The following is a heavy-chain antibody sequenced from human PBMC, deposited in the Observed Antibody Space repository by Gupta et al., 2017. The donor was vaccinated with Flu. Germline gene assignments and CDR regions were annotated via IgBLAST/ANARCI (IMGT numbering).Heavy chain of an antibody. Sequence: YGMNWVRHVPGKGLEWLSYISGSGATVHYADSVKGRFTISRDNAKNSLYLQMNGLRAEDTAVYHCASYYYDSSGTHFWGQGTLVTVSS. CDR3: ASYYYDSSGTHF. CDR2: ISGSGATV. D-gene: IGHD3-22*01. CDR1: YG. J-gene: IGHJ4*02. V-gene: IGHV3-48*01.